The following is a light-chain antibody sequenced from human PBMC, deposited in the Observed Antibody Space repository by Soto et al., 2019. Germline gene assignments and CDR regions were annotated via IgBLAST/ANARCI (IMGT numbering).Light chain of an antibody. J-gene: IGKJ1*01. CDR2: AAS. V-gene: IGKV1-39*01. Sequence: DIQMTQSPSSLSASVGDRVTITCRASQSINNCLSWFQQKPGQAPKLLIYAASSLQSGVPSRFSGSGSGTDFLLTIDSLQPEDFATYYCQQTYIAPATFGQGTKVGVK. CDR1: QSINNC. CDR3: QQTYIAPAT.